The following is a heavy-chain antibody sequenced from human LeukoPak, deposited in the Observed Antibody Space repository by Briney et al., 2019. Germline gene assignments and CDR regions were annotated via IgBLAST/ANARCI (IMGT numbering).Heavy chain of an antibody. D-gene: IGHD2-15*01. V-gene: IGHV4-59*01. CDR1: GGSISSYY. J-gene: IGHJ6*03. CDR2: IHYSGLT. Sequence: SSETLSLTCAVSGGSISSYYWTWSRQPPGKGLEWIGYIHYSGLTNYNPSLKSRVTISVDTSKNQFSLKLRFVTPADTAVYYCARTTEGYCSGGSCYYYYYYMDVWGKGTTVTVSS. CDR3: ARTTEGYCSGGSCYYYYYYMDV.